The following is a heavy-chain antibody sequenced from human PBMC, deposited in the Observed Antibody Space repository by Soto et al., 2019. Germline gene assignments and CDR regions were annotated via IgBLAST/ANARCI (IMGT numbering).Heavy chain of an antibody. J-gene: IGHJ6*02. CDR3: ARSLGYCSGGSCYSFGYYYGMDV. V-gene: IGHV3-33*01. Sequence: VQLVESGGGVVQPGRSLRLSCAASGFTFSSYGMHWVRQAPGKGLEWVAVIWYDGSNKYYADSVKGRFTISRDNSKNTLYLQMNSLRAEDTAVYYCARSLGYCSGGSCYSFGYYYGMDVWGQGTTVTVSS. CDR1: GFTFSSYG. D-gene: IGHD2-15*01. CDR2: IWYDGSNK.